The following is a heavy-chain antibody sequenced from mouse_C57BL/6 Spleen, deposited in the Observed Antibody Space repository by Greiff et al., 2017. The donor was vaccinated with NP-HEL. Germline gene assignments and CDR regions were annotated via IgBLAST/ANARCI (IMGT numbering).Heavy chain of an antibody. Sequence: EVKLQVSGPGLVKPSQSLSLTCSVTGYSITSGYYWNWIRQFPGNKLEWMGYISYDGSNNYNPSLKNRISITRDTSKNQFFLKLNSVTTEDTATYYCAFTTVVATGYFDVWGTGTTVTVSS. CDR1: GYSITSGYY. CDR2: ISYDGSN. J-gene: IGHJ1*03. V-gene: IGHV3-6*01. D-gene: IGHD1-1*01. CDR3: AFTTVVATGYFDV.